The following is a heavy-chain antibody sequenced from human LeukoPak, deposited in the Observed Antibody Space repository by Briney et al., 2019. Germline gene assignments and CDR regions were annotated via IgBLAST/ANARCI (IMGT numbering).Heavy chain of an antibody. CDR1: GITLSNYG. V-gene: IGHV3-23*01. CDR2: ISDSGGRT. J-gene: IGHJ4*02. D-gene: IGHD3-22*01. Sequence: GGSLSLSCAVSGITLSNYGMSWVRQAPGKGLEWVAGISDSGGRTNYAESVKGRFTISRDNPKTKLYLQMNSLRAEDTAVYFCAKRGVVIRVILVGFNKEAYYFDSWGQGALVTVSS. CDR3: AKRGVVIRVILVGFNKEAYYFDS.